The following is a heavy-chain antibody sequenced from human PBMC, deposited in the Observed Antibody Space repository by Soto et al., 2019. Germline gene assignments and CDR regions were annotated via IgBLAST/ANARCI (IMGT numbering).Heavy chain of an antibody. V-gene: IGHV3-30*18. D-gene: IGHD6-19*01. CDR2: ISYDGSNK. CDR1: GFTFSSYG. J-gene: IGHJ6*02. Sequence: PGGSLRLSCAASGFTFSSYGMHWVRQAPGKGLEWVAVISYDGSNKYYADSVKGRFTISRDNSKNTLYLQMNSLRAEDTAVYYCAKDSGPGYSSGWHYGMDVWGQGTTVTVSS. CDR3: AKDSGPGYSSGWHYGMDV.